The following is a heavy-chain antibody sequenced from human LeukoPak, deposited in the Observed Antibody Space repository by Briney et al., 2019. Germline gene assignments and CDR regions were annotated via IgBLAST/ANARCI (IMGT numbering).Heavy chain of an antibody. CDR3: ARPLGRLRHDAFDI. CDR2: IYYSGST. D-gene: IGHD4-17*01. CDR1: GGSINSTSNY. J-gene: IGHJ3*02. Sequence: PSETLSLTCTVSGGSINSTSNYWGWIRQPPGKGLEWIGSIYYSGSTSYNPSLKSRVTISVDTSKNQFSLKLSSVTAADTAVYYCARPLGRLRHDAFDIWGQGTMVTVSS. V-gene: IGHV4-39*07.